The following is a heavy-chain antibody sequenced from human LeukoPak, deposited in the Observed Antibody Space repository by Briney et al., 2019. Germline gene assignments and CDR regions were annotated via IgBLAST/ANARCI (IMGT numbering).Heavy chain of an antibody. V-gene: IGHV1-8*01. CDR3: ARLSQTPDYYTLGGYYYLGY. J-gene: IGHJ4*02. CDR1: RYTFTSYD. Sequence: ASVKVSCKASRYTFTSYDINWVREAAGHGLEWMGRMNPSTGRTGYAQKFQGRITMTRDTSINTAYMELTNLRSEDTAIYYCARLSQTPDYYTLGGYYYLGYWGQGTPVTVSS. D-gene: IGHD3-10*01. CDR2: MNPSTGRT.